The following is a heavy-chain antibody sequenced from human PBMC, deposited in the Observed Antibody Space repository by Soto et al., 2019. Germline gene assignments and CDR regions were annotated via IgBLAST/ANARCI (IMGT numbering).Heavy chain of an antibody. Sequence: VQLVESGGGVVQPGRSLRLSCAASGFTFSSYAMHWVRQAPGKGLEWVAVISYDGSNKYYADSVKGRFTISRDNSKNTLYLQMNSLRAEDTAVYYCAREENSSGWYHGSYYYYGMDVWGQGTTVTVSS. V-gene: IGHV3-30-3*01. D-gene: IGHD6-19*01. J-gene: IGHJ6*02. CDR3: AREENSSGWYHGSYYYYGMDV. CDR1: GFTFSSYA. CDR2: ISYDGSNK.